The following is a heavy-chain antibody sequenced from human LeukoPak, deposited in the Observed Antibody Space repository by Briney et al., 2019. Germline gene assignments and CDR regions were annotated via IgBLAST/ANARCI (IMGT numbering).Heavy chain of an antibody. J-gene: IGHJ5*02. D-gene: IGHD3-22*01. CDR3: ARVLTTTPNWFDP. Sequence: GGSLRLSCAASGFIFSDYWMNWVRQAPGKGPEWVANIKHDSSTIYFLDSVKGRFTISRDNAKNSLYLQMNSLRVEDTAVYYCARVLTTTPNWFDPWGQGTLVIVSS. CDR2: IKHDSSTI. V-gene: IGHV3-7*01. CDR1: GFIFSDYW.